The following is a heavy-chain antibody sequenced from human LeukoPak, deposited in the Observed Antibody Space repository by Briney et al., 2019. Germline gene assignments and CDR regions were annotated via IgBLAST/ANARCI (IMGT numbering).Heavy chain of an antibody. Sequence: GGSLRLSCAASGFTFSSYGMHWVRQAPGKGLEWVAVISYDGSNKYYADSVKGRFTISRDNSKNTLYLQMNSLRAEDTAVYYCARSNYDILTGYRYYFDYWGQGTLVTVSS. CDR3: ARSNYDILTGYRYYFDY. V-gene: IGHV3-30*03. CDR2: ISYDGSNK. J-gene: IGHJ4*02. D-gene: IGHD3-9*01. CDR1: GFTFSSYG.